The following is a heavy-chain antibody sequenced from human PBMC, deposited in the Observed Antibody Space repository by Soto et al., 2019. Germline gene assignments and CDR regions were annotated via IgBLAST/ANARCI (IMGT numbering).Heavy chain of an antibody. CDR1: GFTFSSYA. Sequence: GGSLRLSCAASGFTFSSYAMSWVRQAPGKGLEWVSAISGSGGSTYYADSVKGRFTISRDNSKNTLYLQMNSLRAEDTAVYYCAKPTSYYDFWSGYRENYYYYGMDVWGQGTTVTVSS. D-gene: IGHD3-3*01. J-gene: IGHJ6*02. CDR2: ISGSGGST. CDR3: AKPTSYYDFWSGYRENYYYYGMDV. V-gene: IGHV3-23*01.